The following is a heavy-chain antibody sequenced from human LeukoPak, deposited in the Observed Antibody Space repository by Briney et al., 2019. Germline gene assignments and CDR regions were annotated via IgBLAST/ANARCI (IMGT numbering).Heavy chain of an antibody. CDR2: MNPNSGNT. Sequence: GASVKVSCKASGYTFTSYDINWVRQATGQGLEWMGWMNPNSGNTGYAQKFQGRVTMTRNTSISTAYMELSSLRSEDTAVYYCARRNQSKYRNTPYYFDYWGQGTLVTVSS. CDR3: ARRNQSKYRNTPYYFDY. CDR1: GYTFTSYD. D-gene: IGHD2/OR15-2a*01. V-gene: IGHV1-8*01. J-gene: IGHJ4*02.